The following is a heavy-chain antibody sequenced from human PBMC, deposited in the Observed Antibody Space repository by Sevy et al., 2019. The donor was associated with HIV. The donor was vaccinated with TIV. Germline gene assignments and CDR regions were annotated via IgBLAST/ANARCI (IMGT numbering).Heavy chain of an antibody. CDR3: ARYCSSTSCYAPPFDY. CDR1: GYTFTDYY. Sequence: ASVKASCKASGYTFTDYYMHWVRQAPGQGLEWMGRINPKSGGTNYAQKFQGRVTMTRDTSISTAYMELSRLRSDDTAVYYCARYCSSTSCYAPPFDYWGQGTLVTVSS. CDR2: INPKSGGT. D-gene: IGHD2-2*01. V-gene: IGHV1-2*06. J-gene: IGHJ4*02.